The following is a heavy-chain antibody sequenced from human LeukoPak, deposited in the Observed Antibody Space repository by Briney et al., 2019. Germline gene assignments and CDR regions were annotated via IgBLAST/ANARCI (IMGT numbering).Heavy chain of an antibody. CDR1: GYTFTSYG. J-gene: IGHJ1*01. Sequence: ASVKVSCKASGYTFTSYGMSWVRQAPGQGLEWMGWISAYNGNTNYAQKLQGRVTMTTDTSTSTGYMELRSLRSDDTAVYYCAITYYYDSSGSYYEYFPHWGQGTLVTVSS. V-gene: IGHV1-18*01. D-gene: IGHD3-22*01. CDR2: ISAYNGNT. CDR3: AITYYYDSSGSYYEYFPH.